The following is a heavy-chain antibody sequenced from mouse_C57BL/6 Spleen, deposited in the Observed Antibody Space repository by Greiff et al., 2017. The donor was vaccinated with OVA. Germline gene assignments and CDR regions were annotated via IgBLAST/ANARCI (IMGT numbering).Heavy chain of an antibody. CDR3: ARGGYYGSCPYFDV. D-gene: IGHD1-1*01. J-gene: IGHJ1*03. CDR2: LYIGDGFT. V-gene: IGHV1-58*01. Sequence: EVQLQQSGAELVRPGSSVKMSCKTSGYTFTSYGINWVKQRPGQGLEWIGYLYIGDGFTEYNEKFKGKATLTSDTSSSTAYMQLSSLTSDDSAIYFCARGGYYGSCPYFDVWGTGTTVTGSS. CDR1: GYTFTSYG.